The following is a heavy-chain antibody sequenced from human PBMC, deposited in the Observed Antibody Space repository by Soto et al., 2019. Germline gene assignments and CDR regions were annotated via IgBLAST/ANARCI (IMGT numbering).Heavy chain of an antibody. CDR3: AKDIRSIWTKNWFDP. J-gene: IGHJ5*02. Sequence: GGSLRLSYAASGDTFSSDAMSWIRQAPGKGLEWVSAISAGGGTTSYSDSVKGRFTISRDNSKNTLYLQMNTLKAEDTAVYYCAKDIRSIWTKNWFDPWGQGTLVTVSS. V-gene: IGHV3-23*01. D-gene: IGHD6-6*01. CDR2: ISAGGGTT. CDR1: GDTFSSDA.